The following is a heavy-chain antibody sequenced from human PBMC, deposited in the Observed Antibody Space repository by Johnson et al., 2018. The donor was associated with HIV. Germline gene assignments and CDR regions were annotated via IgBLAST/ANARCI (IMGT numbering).Heavy chain of an antibody. Sequence: VELVESGGGLVKPGSSLRLSCAASGFTFSDAWMNGVRQAPGQELEWVGRVESKTEGGTTDCAAPVKGRFTISRDGSKNTLYLQMHSLKNEDTAIYYCTTGLYWNDAFDIWGQGTMVTVSS. V-gene: IGHV3-15*04. D-gene: IGHD1-1*01. CDR2: VESKTEGGTT. CDR1: GFTFSDAW. J-gene: IGHJ3*02. CDR3: TTGLYWNDAFDI.